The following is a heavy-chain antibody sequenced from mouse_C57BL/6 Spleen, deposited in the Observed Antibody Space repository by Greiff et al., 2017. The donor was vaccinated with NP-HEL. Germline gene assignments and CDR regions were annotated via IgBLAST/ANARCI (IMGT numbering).Heavy chain of an antibody. CDR2: IYPRSGNT. D-gene: IGHD1-1*01. J-gene: IGHJ4*01. V-gene: IGHV1-81*01. Sequence: SGAELARPGASVKLSCKASGYTFTSYGISWVKQRTGQGLEWIGEIYPRSGNTYYNEKFKGKATLTADKSSSTAYMELRSLTSEDSAVYFCARSYYYGSSYYAMDYWGQGTSVTVSS. CDR1: GYTFTSYG. CDR3: ARSYYYGSSYYAMDY.